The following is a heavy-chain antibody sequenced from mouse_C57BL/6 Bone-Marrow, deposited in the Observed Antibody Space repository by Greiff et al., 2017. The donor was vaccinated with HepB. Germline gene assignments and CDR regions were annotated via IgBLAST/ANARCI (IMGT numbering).Heavy chain of an antibody. V-gene: IGHV1-55*01. CDR1: GYTFTSYW. CDR3: ARNDYGSYWDQGYYFDY. CDR2: IYPGSGST. J-gene: IGHJ2*01. D-gene: IGHD1-1*01. Sequence: VQLQQPGAELVKPGASVKMSCKASGYTFTSYWITWVKQRPGQGLEWIGDIYPGSGSTNYNEKFKSKATLTVDTSSSTAYMQLSSLTSEDSAVYYCARNDYGSYWDQGYYFDYWGQGTTLTVSS.